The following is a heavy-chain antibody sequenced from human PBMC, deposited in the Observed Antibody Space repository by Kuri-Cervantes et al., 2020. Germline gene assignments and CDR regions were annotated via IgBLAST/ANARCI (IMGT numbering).Heavy chain of an antibody. J-gene: IGHJ3*02. CDR3: ARMGLWFGEGAFDI. CDR1: GYSFTSYW. Sequence: GGTLRLSCKGSGYSFTSYWSGWVRQLPGKGLEWMGIIYTGDSDTRYSPPFQGKVTIAADKSISTAYLQWSSLKASDTDMYYCARMGLWFGEGAFDIWGQGTMVTVSS. CDR2: IYTGDSDT. D-gene: IGHD3-10*01. V-gene: IGHV5-51*01.